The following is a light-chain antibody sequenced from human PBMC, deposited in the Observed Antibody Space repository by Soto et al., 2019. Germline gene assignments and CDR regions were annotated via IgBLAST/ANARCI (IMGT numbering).Light chain of an antibody. V-gene: IGKV1-5*02. CDR1: ESISEW. Sequence: DIQITHSPPTLCVPIIDRAIIICGAGESISEWLAWYQQKPGKAPKVLISDASSLQNGVPSRFSGSGSGTEFTLTITSLQPDDFATYYCLQYSDYPWTFGQGTKVDIK. J-gene: IGKJ1*01. CDR2: DAS. CDR3: LQYSDYPWT.